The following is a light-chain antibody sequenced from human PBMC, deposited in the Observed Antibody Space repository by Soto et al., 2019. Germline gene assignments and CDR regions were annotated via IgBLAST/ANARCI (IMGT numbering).Light chain of an antibody. Sequence: QAVLTQPPSVSGAPGQRGTISYTGSSSNIGAGYDVHWYQQLPGTAPKLLIYGNSNRPSGVPDRFSGSKSGTSASLAITGLQAEDEADYYCQSYDSSLSALFGGGTKVTVL. V-gene: IGLV1-40*01. CDR3: QSYDSSLSAL. CDR2: GNS. J-gene: IGLJ3*02. CDR1: SSNIGAGYD.